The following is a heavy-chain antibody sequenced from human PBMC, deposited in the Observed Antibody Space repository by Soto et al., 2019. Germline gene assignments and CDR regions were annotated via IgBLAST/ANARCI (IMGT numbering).Heavy chain of an antibody. Sequence: ASVKVSCKASGYTIISYGISWVRQAPGQGLEWMGWIGAYSGNTNYVQKFQGRVTMTTDTSTSTAYMELRSLRSDDSAVYLCAGGGSYYRPFDYWGQGTLVTVSS. CDR1: GYTIISYG. D-gene: IGHD1-26*01. CDR2: IGAYSGNT. V-gene: IGHV1-18*01. CDR3: AGGGSYYRPFDY. J-gene: IGHJ4*02.